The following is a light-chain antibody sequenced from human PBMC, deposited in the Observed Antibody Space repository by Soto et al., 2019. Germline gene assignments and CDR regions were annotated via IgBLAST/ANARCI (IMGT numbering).Light chain of an antibody. CDR2: DNN. Sequence: QSALTQPPSVSAAPGQKVTISCSGSSSNIGNNYISWYLHLPGTAPKLLIYDNNKRPSGIPDRFSGSKSGTSATLGITGLQTGDEADYYCGTWDTSLSAYVFGTGTKLTVL. V-gene: IGLV1-51*01. CDR1: SSNIGNNY. CDR3: GTWDTSLSAYV. J-gene: IGLJ1*01.